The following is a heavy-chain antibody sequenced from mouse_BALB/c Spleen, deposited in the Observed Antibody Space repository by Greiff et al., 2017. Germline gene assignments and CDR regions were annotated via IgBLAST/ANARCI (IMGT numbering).Heavy chain of an antibody. CDR3: ARKGDGAMDY. J-gene: IGHJ4*01. D-gene: IGHD2-3*01. CDR1: GFSLTSYG. CDR2: IWSGGST. V-gene: IGHV2-2*02. Sequence: VMLVESGPGLVQPSQSLSITCTVSGFSLTSYGVHWVRQSPGKGLEWLGVIWSGGSTDYNAAFISRLSISKDNSKSQVFFKMNSLQANDTAIYYCARKGDGAMDYWGQGTSVTVSS.